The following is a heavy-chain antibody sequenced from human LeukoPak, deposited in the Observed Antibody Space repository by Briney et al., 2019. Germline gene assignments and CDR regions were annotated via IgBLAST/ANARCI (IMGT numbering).Heavy chain of an antibody. J-gene: IGHJ4*02. CDR3: ARDPGDSSSWYGYDY. V-gene: IGHV3-48*01. D-gene: IGHD6-13*01. Sequence: PGGSLRLSCAASGFTFSSYAMSWVRQAPGKGLEWVSYISSRGSTIYYVDSVKGRFTISRDNAKNSLYLQMNSLRAEDTAVYYCARDPGDSSSWYGYDYWGQGTLVTVSS. CDR1: GFTFSSYA. CDR2: ISSRGSTI.